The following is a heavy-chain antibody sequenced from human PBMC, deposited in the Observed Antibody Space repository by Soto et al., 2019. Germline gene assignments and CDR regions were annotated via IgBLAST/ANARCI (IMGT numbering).Heavy chain of an antibody. Sequence: PSETLSLTCTVSGGSISSSDYYWSWIRQPPGKGLEWIGYIYYSGSTYYNPSLKSRVTISVDTSKNQLSLKLSSVTAADTAVYYCARVGGFGATTIDYWGQGTLVTVSS. CDR3: ARVGGFGATTIDY. J-gene: IGHJ4*02. V-gene: IGHV4-30-4*01. D-gene: IGHD3-10*01. CDR2: IYYSGST. CDR1: GGSISSSDYY.